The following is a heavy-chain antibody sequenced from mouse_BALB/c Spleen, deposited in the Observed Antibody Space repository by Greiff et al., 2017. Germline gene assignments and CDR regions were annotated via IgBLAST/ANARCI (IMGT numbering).Heavy chain of an antibody. CDR3: ARGGGVRAWFAY. V-gene: IGHV5-4*02. CDR2: ISDGGSYT. CDR1: GFTFSDYY. D-gene: IGHD2-14*01. Sequence: EVMLVESGGGLVKPGGSLKLSCAASGFTFSDYYMYWVRQTPEKRLEWVATISDGGSYTYYPDSVKGRFTISRDNAKNNLYLQMSSLKSEDTAMYYCARGGGVRAWFAYWGQGTLVTVSA. J-gene: IGHJ3*01.